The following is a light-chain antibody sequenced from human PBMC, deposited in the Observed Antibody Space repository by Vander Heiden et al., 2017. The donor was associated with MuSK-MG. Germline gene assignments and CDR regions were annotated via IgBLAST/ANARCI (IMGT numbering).Light chain of an antibody. V-gene: IGKV1-39*01. Sequence: DIQMTQSPSSLSASVGDRVTITCRASQSISSYLNWYQQKPGKAPKLLIYAASSLQSGVPSRFSGSGSGTDFTLTISSLQPEDFATYYCQQSSSRGWTFGPGTKVEIK. CDR1: QSISSY. CDR3: QQSSSRGWT. J-gene: IGKJ1*01. CDR2: AAS.